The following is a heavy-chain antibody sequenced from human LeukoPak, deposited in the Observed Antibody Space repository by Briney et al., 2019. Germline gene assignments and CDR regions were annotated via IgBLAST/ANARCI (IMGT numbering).Heavy chain of an antibody. CDR1: GFTFSSYA. CDR3: AKVGSGYYDHLDF. CDR2: ISYDGSNK. V-gene: IGHV3-30-3*01. Sequence: PGRSLRLSCAASGFTFSSYAMHWVRQAPGKGLEWVAVISYDGSNKYYADSVKGRFTISRDNSKNTLYLQMNSLRVEDTAVYYCAKVGSGYYDHLDFWGQGILVTVSS. D-gene: IGHD3-22*01. J-gene: IGHJ4*02.